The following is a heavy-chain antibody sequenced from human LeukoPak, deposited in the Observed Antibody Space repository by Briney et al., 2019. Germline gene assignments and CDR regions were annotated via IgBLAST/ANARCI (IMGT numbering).Heavy chain of an antibody. Sequence: ASVKVSCKASGYTFTRYAMHWVRQAPGQRLEWMGWINAGNGDTKYSQKFQGRVTITRDTSASTAYMELSSLRSEDTAVYYCAQLSPSRTRPPLESDYYYGMDVWGQGTTVTVSS. V-gene: IGHV1-3*01. CDR2: INAGNGDT. D-gene: IGHD1-7*01. CDR1: GYTFTRYA. CDR3: AQLSPSRTRPPLESDYYYGMDV. J-gene: IGHJ6*02.